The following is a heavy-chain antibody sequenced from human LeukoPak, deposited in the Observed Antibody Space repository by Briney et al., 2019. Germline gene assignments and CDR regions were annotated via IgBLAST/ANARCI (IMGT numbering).Heavy chain of an antibody. V-gene: IGHV1-69*04. CDR3: ARARVWRIAVAGTGWFDP. CDR2: IIPILGIA. CDR1: GGTFSSYA. Sequence: GASVKVSCKASGGTFSSYAISWVRQAPGQGLEWMGRIIPILGIANYAQKFQGRVTITADKSTSTAYMELSSLRSEDTAVYYCARARVWRIAVAGTGWFDPWGQGTLVTVSS. D-gene: IGHD6-19*01. J-gene: IGHJ5*02.